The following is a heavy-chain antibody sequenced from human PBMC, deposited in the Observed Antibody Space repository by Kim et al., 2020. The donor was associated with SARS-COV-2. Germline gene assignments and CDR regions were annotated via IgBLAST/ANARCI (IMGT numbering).Heavy chain of an antibody. V-gene: IGHV3-23*01. J-gene: IGHJ5*02. Sequence: GGSTYYASSVKGRFTISRDNSKTTLYLQMNSLRAEDTAVYYCAKDPPPGPWGQGTLVTVSS. CDR2: GGST. CDR3: AKDPPPGP.